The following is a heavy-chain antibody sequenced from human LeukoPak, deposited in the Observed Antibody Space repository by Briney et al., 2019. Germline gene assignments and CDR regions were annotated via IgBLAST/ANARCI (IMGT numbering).Heavy chain of an antibody. V-gene: IGHV3-21*01. D-gene: IGHD3-10*01. J-gene: IGHJ4*02. Sequence: GGSLRLSCAASGFTFSSYEMNWVRQAPGKGLEWVSSISSSSSYIYYADSVKGRFTISRDNAKNSLYLQMNSLRAEDTAVYYCARGYEAHSGSADFDYWGQGTLVTVSS. CDR2: ISSSSSYI. CDR1: GFTFSSYE. CDR3: ARGYEAHSGSADFDY.